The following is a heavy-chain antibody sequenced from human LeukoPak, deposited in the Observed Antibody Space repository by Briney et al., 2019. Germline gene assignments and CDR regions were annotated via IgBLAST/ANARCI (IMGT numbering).Heavy chain of an antibody. CDR3: ARKGLGSTSPFGY. D-gene: IGHD2-2*01. V-gene: IGHV4-59*01. CDR1: CGSISGFY. CDR2: IYFSGSS. Sequence: SETLSLTCTISCGSISGFYWGWIRQPPGKGLEWIGYIYFSGSSSYNPSLKSRVSMSVDTSKNQFSLKLTSVTAADTALYYCARKGLGSTSPFGYWGRGTLVTVSS. J-gene: IGHJ4*02.